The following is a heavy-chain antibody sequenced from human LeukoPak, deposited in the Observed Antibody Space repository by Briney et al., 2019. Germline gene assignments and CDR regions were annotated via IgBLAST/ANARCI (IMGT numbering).Heavy chain of an antibody. D-gene: IGHD2-15*01. CDR1: GFTFSSYG. CDR2: ISYDGSNK. V-gene: IGHV3-30*18. CDR3: AKDGLIVVVVAGYFDY. Sequence: PGGSLRLSCAASGFTFSSYGMHWVRQAPGKGLEWVAVISYDGSNKYYADSVKGRFTISRDNSKNTLYLQMNSLRAEDTAVYYCAKDGLIVVVVAGYFDYWGQGTLVTVSS. J-gene: IGHJ4*02.